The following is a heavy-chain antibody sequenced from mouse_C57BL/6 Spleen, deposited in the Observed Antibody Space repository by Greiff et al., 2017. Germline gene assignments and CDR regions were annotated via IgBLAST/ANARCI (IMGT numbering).Heavy chain of an antibody. CDR1: GYSITSGYY. CDR2: ISYDGSN. Sequence: EVKLQESGPGLVKPSQSLSLTCSVTGYSITSGYYWNWIRQFPGNKLEWMGYISYDGSNNYNPSLKNRISITRDTSKNQFFLKLNSVTTEDTATYYCARNYGYALWYFDVWGTGTTVTVSS. D-gene: IGHD2-2*01. V-gene: IGHV3-6*01. CDR3: ARNYGYALWYFDV. J-gene: IGHJ1*03.